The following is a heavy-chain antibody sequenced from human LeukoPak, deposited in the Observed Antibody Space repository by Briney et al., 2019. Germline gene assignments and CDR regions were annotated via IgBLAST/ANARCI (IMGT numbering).Heavy chain of an antibody. J-gene: IGHJ4*02. CDR1: GFTFSNYG. Sequence: PGRSLRLSCAASGFTFSNYGMHWVRQAPGKGLEWVAVIWYDGSDKYYADSVKGGFTISRDNSKNTLYLQMNSLRAEDTSVYYCARDPMTTNTFYFDFWGQGTLVTVSS. D-gene: IGHD4-17*01. CDR2: IWYDGSDK. CDR3: ARDPMTTNTFYFDF. V-gene: IGHV3-33*01.